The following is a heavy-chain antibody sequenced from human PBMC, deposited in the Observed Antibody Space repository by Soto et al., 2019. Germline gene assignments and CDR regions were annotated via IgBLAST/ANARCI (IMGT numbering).Heavy chain of an antibody. D-gene: IGHD2-21*02. V-gene: IGHV3-74*01. J-gene: IGHJ5*02. CDR2: IDSDGSSP. CDR1: GFTFSSYW. CDR3: VRDLIQGDDTIGTWFDP. Sequence: EVQLVESGGGLVQPGGSLTLSCAASGFTFSSYWMHWVRQVPGKGLVWVSRIDSDGSSPGYAESVKGRFTISRDNAKNTLYLQMNSLRVEDTPVYYCVRDLIQGDDTIGTWFDPWGQGTLVTVSS.